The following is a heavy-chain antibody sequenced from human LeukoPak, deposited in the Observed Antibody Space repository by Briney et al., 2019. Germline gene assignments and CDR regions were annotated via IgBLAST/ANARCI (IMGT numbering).Heavy chain of an antibody. Sequence: PGGSLRLSCAASGFTFSSYSMNWVRQAPGKGLEWVSYISSSSSTIYYADSVKGRFTISRDNAKNSLYLQMNSLRAEDTAVYYCARGGHIVVVVAAMDVWGQGTTVTVSS. V-gene: IGHV3-48*04. CDR3: ARGGHIVVVVAAMDV. J-gene: IGHJ6*02. CDR1: GFTFSSYS. D-gene: IGHD2-15*01. CDR2: ISSSSSTI.